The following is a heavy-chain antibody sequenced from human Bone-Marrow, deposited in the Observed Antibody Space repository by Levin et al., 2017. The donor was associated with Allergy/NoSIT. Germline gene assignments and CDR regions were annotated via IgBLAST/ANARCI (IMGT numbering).Heavy chain of an antibody. CDR1: GFTFSGQA. D-gene: IGHD6-19*01. CDR3: ATAPGVAVAANKWYFAY. V-gene: IGHV3-30-3*01. CDR2: TSHDEGNK. Sequence: PGGSLRLSCVASGFTFSGQAMHWVRQAPGKGLEWVAATSHDEGNKYYADSVKGRFTISRDNSKNTLFLQMTSLRAEDTAVYYCATAPGVAVAANKWYFAYWGQGTLVTVSS. J-gene: IGHJ4*02.